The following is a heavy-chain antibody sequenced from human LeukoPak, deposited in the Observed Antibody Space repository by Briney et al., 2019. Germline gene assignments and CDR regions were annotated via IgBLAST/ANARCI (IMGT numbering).Heavy chain of an antibody. CDR2: TYWNNDK. J-gene: IGHJ4*02. V-gene: IGHV2-5*01. CDR3: AHKGRGSGSYTM. D-gene: IGHD3-10*01. Sequence: SGPTLVKPTQTLTLTCTFSGFSLTSDGVAVAWIRQPPGKALGWLAVTYWNNDKSYSPSLKSRLTVTKDTSKNQVVLIMTNMAPVDTGTYYCAHKGRGSGSYTMWGQGILITVSS. CDR1: GFSLTSDGVA.